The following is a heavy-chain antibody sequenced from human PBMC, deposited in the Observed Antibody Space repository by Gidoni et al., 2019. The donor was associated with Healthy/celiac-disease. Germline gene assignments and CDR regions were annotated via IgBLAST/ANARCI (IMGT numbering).Heavy chain of an antibody. D-gene: IGHD3-22*01. Sequence: EVQLVESGGGLVQPGGSLRLSCAASGFTFSSNWMSWVRQAPGKGLEWVANIKQDGSDKYYVDSVKGRFTISRDNAKNSLYLQMNSLRAEDTAVYYCAREFFESSGYDPIDYWGQGTLVTVSS. V-gene: IGHV3-7*01. CDR3: AREFFESSGYDPIDY. J-gene: IGHJ4*02. CDR2: IKQDGSDK. CDR1: GFTFSSNW.